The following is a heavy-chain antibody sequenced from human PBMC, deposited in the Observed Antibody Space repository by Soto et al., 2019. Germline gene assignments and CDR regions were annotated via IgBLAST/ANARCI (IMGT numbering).Heavy chain of an antibody. CDR1: GLTVSRNN. V-gene: IGHV3-53*02. CDR2: IYSGGST. CDR3: ARDRRDGYNYFDY. D-gene: IGHD5-12*01. J-gene: IGHJ4*02. Sequence: EVQLVETGGGLIQPGGSLRLSCAASGLTVSRNNMSWVRQAPGKGLEWVSLIYSGGSTHYADSVKGRFTISRDNSKNTLYLQMNSHRSEDTAVYYCARDRRDGYNYFDYWGRGTLVTVSS.